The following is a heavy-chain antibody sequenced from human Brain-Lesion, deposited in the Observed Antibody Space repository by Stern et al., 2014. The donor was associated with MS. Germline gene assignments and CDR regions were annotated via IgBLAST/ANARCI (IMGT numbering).Heavy chain of an antibody. V-gene: IGHV4-30-4*01. CDR3: ARGESSRYYYYFDY. CDR2: IYYIGST. Sequence: VQLVESGPGLVKPSQTLSLTCNVSGDSISSGDTYWSWIRQSPGMGLEWIGYIYYIGSTFYNPSLKSRVTRSVDTSQNQFSLRLSSVTAADTAVYYCARGESSRYYYYFDYWGQGTLVTVSS. CDR1: GDSISSGDTY. D-gene: IGHD3-22*01. J-gene: IGHJ4*02.